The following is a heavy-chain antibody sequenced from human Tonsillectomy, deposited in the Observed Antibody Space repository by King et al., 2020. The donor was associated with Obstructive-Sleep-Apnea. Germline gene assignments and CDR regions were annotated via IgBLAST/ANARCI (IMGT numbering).Heavy chain of an antibody. D-gene: IGHD3-9*01. CDR3: AGDIDYDILTGHPLDY. Sequence: VQLVESGGGLVKPGGSLRLSCAASGFTFSDYYMSWIRQAPGKGLEWVSYISSSGSTIYYADSLKARFTISRDNAKNSLYLQMNSLRAEDTAVYYCAGDIDYDILTGHPLDYWGQGTLVTVSS. J-gene: IGHJ4*02. CDR1: GFTFSDYY. V-gene: IGHV3-11*01. CDR2: ISSSGSTI.